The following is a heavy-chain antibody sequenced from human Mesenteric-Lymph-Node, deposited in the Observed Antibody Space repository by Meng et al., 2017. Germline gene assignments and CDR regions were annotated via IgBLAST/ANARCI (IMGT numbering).Heavy chain of an antibody. CDR3: AQTTQMACDY. CDR1: GFSLSTSREG. V-gene: IGHV2-5*02. CDR2: IYWDDDK. Sequence: QITLKESGHTLVKPTQTITLTCTFSGFSLSTSREGVALIRHPPGKPLEWLALIYWDDDKRYSPSLKNRLTITKDTSKNQVVLTMTNMDPVDTATYYCAQTTQMACDYWGQGTLVTVSS. D-gene: IGHD5-24*01. J-gene: IGHJ4*02.